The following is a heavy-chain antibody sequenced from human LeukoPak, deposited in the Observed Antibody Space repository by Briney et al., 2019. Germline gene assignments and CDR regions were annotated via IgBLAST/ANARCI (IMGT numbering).Heavy chain of an antibody. Sequence: GGSRRLSCAASGFTLSNYWMHWVRQAPGKGLEWVSRINADGSSASYADSVKGRFTISRDNAKNTLYLQMNSLRAEDTAMYYCARDYGRSRDYGMDVWGQGTTVTVSS. CDR1: GFTLSNYW. CDR2: INADGSSA. CDR3: ARDYGRSRDYGMDV. J-gene: IGHJ6*02. V-gene: IGHV3-74*01. D-gene: IGHD3-10*01.